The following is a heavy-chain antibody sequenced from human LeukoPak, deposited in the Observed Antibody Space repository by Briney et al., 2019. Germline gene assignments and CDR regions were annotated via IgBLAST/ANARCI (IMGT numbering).Heavy chain of an antibody. CDR2: IYYSGST. CDR3: ASPSSSDSYYYMDV. Sequence: SETLSLTCTVSGGSISSYYWSWIRQPPGKGLEWIGYIYYSGSTNYNPSLKSRVTISVDTSKNQFFLKLTSVTAADTAVYYCASPSSSDSYYYMDVWGKGTTVTISS. J-gene: IGHJ6*03. D-gene: IGHD2-2*01. V-gene: IGHV4-59*01. CDR1: GGSISSYY.